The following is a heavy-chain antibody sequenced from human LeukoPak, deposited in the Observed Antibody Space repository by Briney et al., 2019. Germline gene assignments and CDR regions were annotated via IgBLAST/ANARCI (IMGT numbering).Heavy chain of an antibody. Sequence: VSCSAPGETTQTPPPNCPFSGFSLSPCGMCVSLIRPPPREAPGGPARLDWDDDKYYSTSLKTRLTISKDTSKNQVVLTMTNMDPVDTATYYCARSVYSSGYLRPPYFDYWGQGTLVTVSS. D-gene: IGHD3-22*01. CDR1: GFSLSPCGMC. CDR2: LDWDDDK. V-gene: IGHV2-70*11. CDR3: ARSVYSSGYLRPPYFDY. J-gene: IGHJ4*02.